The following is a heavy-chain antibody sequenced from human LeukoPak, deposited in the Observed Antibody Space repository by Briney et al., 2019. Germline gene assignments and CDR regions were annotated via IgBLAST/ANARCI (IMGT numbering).Heavy chain of an antibody. V-gene: IGHV1-18*01. CDR1: GYTFTSYG. CDR2: ISAYNGNT. D-gene: IGHD2-2*01. J-gene: IGHJ5*02. CDR3: ARGGGIVVVPAAVYNWFDP. Sequence: ASVKVSCKASGYTFTSYGISWVRQAPGQGLEWMGWISAYNGNTNYAQKLQGRVTMTTDTSTSTVYMELRSLRSDDTAVYYCARGGGIVVVPAAVYNWFDPWGQGTLVTVSS.